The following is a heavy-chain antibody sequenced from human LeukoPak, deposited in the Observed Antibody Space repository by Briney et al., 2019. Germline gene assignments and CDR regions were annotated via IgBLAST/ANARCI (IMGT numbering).Heavy chain of an antibody. Sequence: PSQTLSLTCTVSGGSISSGDYYWSWIRQPPGKGLEWIGYIYYSGSTYYNPSLKSRVTISVDTSKNQFPLKLSSVTAADTAVYYCARVGTTVVIVDYWGQGTLVTVSS. D-gene: IGHD4-23*01. V-gene: IGHV4-30-4*08. CDR1: GGSISSGDYY. CDR3: ARVGTTVVIVDY. CDR2: IYYSGST. J-gene: IGHJ4*02.